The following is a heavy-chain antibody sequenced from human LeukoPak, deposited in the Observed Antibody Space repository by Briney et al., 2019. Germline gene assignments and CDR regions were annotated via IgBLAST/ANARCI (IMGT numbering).Heavy chain of an antibody. D-gene: IGHD3-10*01. CDR2: IYSGGST. J-gene: IGHJ3*02. CDR3: ARRFTMVRGVIIDDFAFDI. Sequence: PGGSLRLSCAASGFTVSSNYMSWVRQAPEKGLEWVSVIYSGGSTYYADSVKGRFTISRDNSKNTLYLQMNSLRAEDTAVYYCARRFTMVRGVIIDDFAFDIWGQGTMVTVSS. CDR1: GFTVSSNY. V-gene: IGHV3-66*04.